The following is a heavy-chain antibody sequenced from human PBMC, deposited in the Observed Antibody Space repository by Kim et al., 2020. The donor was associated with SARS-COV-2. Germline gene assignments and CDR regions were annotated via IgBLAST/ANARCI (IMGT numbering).Heavy chain of an antibody. CDR3: ARSGGDCSGGSCYLAWFDP. CDR2: ISGTGGNT. V-gene: IGHV3-23*01. CDR1: GFTSSSYA. Sequence: GGSLRRSCAASGFTSSSYAMGWVRQAPGKGLEWVSVISGTGGNTYYAESVKGRFTISRDNSKNTVYLQMDRLRVEDTAVYYCARSGGDCSGGSCYLAWFDPWGQGTPVTVSS. J-gene: IGHJ5*02. D-gene: IGHD2-15*01.